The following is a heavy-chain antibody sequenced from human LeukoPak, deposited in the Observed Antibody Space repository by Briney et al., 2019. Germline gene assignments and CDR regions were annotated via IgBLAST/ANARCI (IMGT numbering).Heavy chain of an antibody. CDR3: VIVSSFDY. Sequence: GGSLRLSCAASGFTFSDHYMDWVRQAPGKGLEWVGRIRNKANSHTTEYAASVKDRFTISRDDSKNSLYLQINSLKTEDTAVYYCVIVSSFDYWGQGTLVTVSS. CDR2: IRNKANSHTT. V-gene: IGHV3-72*01. J-gene: IGHJ4*02. CDR1: GFTFSDHY.